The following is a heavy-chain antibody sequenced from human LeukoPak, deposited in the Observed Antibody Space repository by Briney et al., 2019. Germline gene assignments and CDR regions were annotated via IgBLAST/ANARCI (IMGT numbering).Heavy chain of an antibody. V-gene: IGHV3-30*02. CDR2: IRYDGSNK. D-gene: IGHD3-22*01. CDR3: ARGGIVVVTETDY. CDR1: GFTFSSYG. J-gene: IGHJ4*02. Sequence: PGGSLRLSCAASGFTFSSYGMHWVRQAPGKGLEWVAFIRYDGSNKYYADSVKGRFTISRDNAKNSLYLQMNSLRAEDTAVYYCARGGIVVVTETDYWGQGTLVTVSS.